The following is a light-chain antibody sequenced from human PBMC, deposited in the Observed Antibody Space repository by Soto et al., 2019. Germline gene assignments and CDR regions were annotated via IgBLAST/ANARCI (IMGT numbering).Light chain of an antibody. J-gene: IGKJ4*01. CDR1: QSAKSD. V-gene: IGKV3-15*01. CDR3: QQYDKWLT. Sequence: EIVMTQSPATLSVSPGETATLSCRASQSAKSDLAWYQQKPGQAPRLLIHSASTRATGVPARFSGSGSGTDFTLTISSLQSEDSAVYYCQQYDKWLTFGGGTRVEIK. CDR2: SAS.